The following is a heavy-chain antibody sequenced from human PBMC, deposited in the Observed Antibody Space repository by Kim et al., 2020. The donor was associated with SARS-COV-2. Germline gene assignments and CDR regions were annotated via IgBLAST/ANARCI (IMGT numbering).Heavy chain of an antibody. J-gene: IGHJ4*02. CDR2: ISSSSRSM. D-gene: IGHD2-15*01. CDR1: GFTFSSYS. CDR3: ARGLSPLSGSRLDF. Sequence: GGSLRLSCVASGFTFSSYSMNWVRQAPGKGLEWVSSISSSSRSMYSADSLKGRFTISRDNAQNSLLLRMSTLSAEDTASYSCARGLSPLSGSRLDFWGQGALVTVSS. V-gene: IGHV3-21*01.